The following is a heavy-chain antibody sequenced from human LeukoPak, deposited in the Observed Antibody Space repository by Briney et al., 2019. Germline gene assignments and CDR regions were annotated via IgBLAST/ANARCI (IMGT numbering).Heavy chain of an antibody. J-gene: IGHJ5*02. CDR3: ARDDRHLDSTVIYNWFDP. D-gene: IGHD4-17*01. CDR2: INPNSGGT. CDR1: GYTFTGYY. V-gene: IGHV1-2*02. Sequence: ASVKVSCKASGYTFTGYYMHWVRQAPGQGLEWMGWINPNSGGTNYAQKFQGRVTMTRDTSISTAYMELSRLRSDDTAVYYCARDDRHLDSTVIYNWFDPWGQGTLVTVSS.